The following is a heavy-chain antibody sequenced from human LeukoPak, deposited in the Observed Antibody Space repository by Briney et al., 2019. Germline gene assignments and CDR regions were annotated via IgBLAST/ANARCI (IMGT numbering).Heavy chain of an antibody. V-gene: IGHV3-53*01. J-gene: IGHJ6*03. CDR2: LYSDGST. Sequence: GGSLRLSCAASGFTVSRNYMSWVRQAPGKGLEWVSVLYSDGSTYHADSVKGRFTISRDNSKNTLYLQMNSLRAEDTAVYYCARLGVDYSSGWYNTYYYYYYMDVWGKGTTVTISS. D-gene: IGHD6-19*01. CDR1: GFTVSRNY. CDR3: ARLGVDYSSGWYNTYYYYYYMDV.